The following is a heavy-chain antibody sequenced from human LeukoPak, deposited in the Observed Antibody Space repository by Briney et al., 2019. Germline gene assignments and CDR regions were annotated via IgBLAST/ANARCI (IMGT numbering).Heavy chain of an antibody. CDR1: GGSFSGYY. CDR3: ARGHICSSTSCHTDFDY. CDR2: INHRGST. D-gene: IGHD2-2*01. V-gene: IGHV4-34*01. Sequence: SETLSLTCAVYGGSFSGYYWSWIRQPPGKGLEWIGEINHRGSTNYNPSLKSRVTMSVDTSKNQFSLKLSSVTAADTAVYYCARGHICSSTSCHTDFDYWGQGTLVTVSS. J-gene: IGHJ4*02.